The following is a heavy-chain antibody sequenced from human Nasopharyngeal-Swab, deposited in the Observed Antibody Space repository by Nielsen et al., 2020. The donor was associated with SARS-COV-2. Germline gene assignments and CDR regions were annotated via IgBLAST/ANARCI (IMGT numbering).Heavy chain of an antibody. CDR2: IHIDESST. CDR1: GFTFSSYW. D-gene: IGHD3-3*01. CDR3: ASGMVLEWLPTYWYFDL. Sequence: GESLKISCTASGFTFSSYWMHWVRQAPGKGLVWVSRIHIDESSTSYEDSVKGRFTISRDDAKNTLYLQMNSLRTEDTAVYYCASGMVLEWLPTYWYFDLWGRGTLVTVSS. J-gene: IGHJ2*01. V-gene: IGHV3-74*01.